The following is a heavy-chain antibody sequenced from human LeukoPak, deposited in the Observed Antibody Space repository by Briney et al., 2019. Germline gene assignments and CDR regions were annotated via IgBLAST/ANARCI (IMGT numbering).Heavy chain of an antibody. V-gene: IGHV1-18*01. D-gene: IGHD3-22*01. Sequence: ASVKVSCKASGYTFTSYGISWVRQAPGQGLEWMGWISAYNGNTNYTQKPQGRVTMTTDTSTSTAYMELSSLRSEDTAVYYCARAPSITMIVVVGDYYYMDVWGKGTTVTVSS. J-gene: IGHJ6*03. CDR3: ARAPSITMIVVVGDYYYMDV. CDR2: ISAYNGNT. CDR1: GYTFTSYG.